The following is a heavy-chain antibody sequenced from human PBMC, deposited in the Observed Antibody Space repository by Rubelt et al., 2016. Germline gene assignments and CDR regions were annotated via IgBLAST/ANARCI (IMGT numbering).Heavy chain of an antibody. CDR3: ASLSSSSHDAFDI. Sequence: EVQLVQSGAEVKKPGESLKISCKGSGYSFTSYWIRWVRQMPGKGLAWMGLIDPGDSDTRYSPTFQGQVTNSADKYISTAYRQWSSMKASDTAMYYCASLSSSSHDAFDIWGQGTMVTVSS. J-gene: IGHJ3*02. D-gene: IGHD6-6*01. V-gene: IGHV5-51*01. CDR2: IDPGDSDT. CDR1: GYSFTSYW.